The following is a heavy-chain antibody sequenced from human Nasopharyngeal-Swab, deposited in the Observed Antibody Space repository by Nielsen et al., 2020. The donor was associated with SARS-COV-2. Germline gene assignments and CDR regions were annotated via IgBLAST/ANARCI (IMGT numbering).Heavy chain of an antibody. CDR1: GGSISSSSYY. Sequence: GSLRLSCTVSGGSISSSSYYWGWIRQPPGKGLEWIGGIYYSGSTYYNPSLKSRVTISVDTSKNQFSLKLSSVTAADTAVYYCARPYYDSSGYDAWFDPWGQGTLVTVSS. CDR3: ARPYYDSSGYDAWFDP. J-gene: IGHJ5*02. V-gene: IGHV4-39*01. D-gene: IGHD3-22*01. CDR2: IYYSGST.